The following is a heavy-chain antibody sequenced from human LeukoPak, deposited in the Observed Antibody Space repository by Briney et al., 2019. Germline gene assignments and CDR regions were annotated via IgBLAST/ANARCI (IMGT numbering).Heavy chain of an antibody. CDR2: INNVGNII. V-gene: IGHV3-11*04. Sequence: GGSLRLSCAVSGFTLTDKYMSWIRQAPGKGLEWVAYINNVGNIIYYADSVKGRFTISRDNAKQSLYLQMNSLRAEDTAMYYCAREGVAATGLDYWGQGTLVTVSS. CDR3: AREGVAATGLDY. D-gene: IGHD6-13*01. J-gene: IGHJ4*02. CDR1: GFTLTDKY.